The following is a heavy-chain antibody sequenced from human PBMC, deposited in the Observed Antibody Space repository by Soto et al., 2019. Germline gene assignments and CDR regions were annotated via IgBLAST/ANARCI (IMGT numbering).Heavy chain of an antibody. Sequence: PGGSLRLCCAASGFTFSSYAMHWVRQAPGKGLEWVAVISYDGSNKYYADSVKGRFTISRDNSKNTLYLQMNSLRAEDTAVYYCARDPLQDYDSSGYQYYFDYWGQGTLVTVSS. D-gene: IGHD3-22*01. CDR1: GFTFSSYA. V-gene: IGHV3-30-3*01. CDR3: ARDPLQDYDSSGYQYYFDY. J-gene: IGHJ4*02. CDR2: ISYDGSNK.